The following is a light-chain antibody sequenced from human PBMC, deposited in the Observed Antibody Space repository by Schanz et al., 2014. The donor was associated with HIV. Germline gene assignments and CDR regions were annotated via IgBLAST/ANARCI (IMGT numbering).Light chain of an antibody. Sequence: EIVLTQSPGSLSLSPGGRATLSCGASQRLSSSYLAWYQQKSGQAPRLLIYGASSRATGIPDRFSGSGSGTEFTLTISSLQPEDFTTYYCQHYNSFSSTFGQGTNLEIK. CDR3: QHYNSFSST. CDR1: QRLSSSY. CDR2: GAS. J-gene: IGKJ2*01. V-gene: IGKV3-20*01.